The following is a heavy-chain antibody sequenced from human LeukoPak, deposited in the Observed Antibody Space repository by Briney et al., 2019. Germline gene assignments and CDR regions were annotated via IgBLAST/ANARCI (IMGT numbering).Heavy chain of an antibody. CDR2: IYHSGST. J-gene: IGHJ4*02. Sequence: SETLSLTCTVSGGSISSGGYYWSWIRQPPGKGLEWIGEIYHSGSTNYNPSLKSRVTISVDKSKNQFSLKLSSVTAADTAVYYCARDMARYSGYDYWGQGTLVTVSS. CDR3: ARDMARYSGYDY. V-gene: IGHV4-39*07. D-gene: IGHD5-12*01. CDR1: GGSISSGGYY.